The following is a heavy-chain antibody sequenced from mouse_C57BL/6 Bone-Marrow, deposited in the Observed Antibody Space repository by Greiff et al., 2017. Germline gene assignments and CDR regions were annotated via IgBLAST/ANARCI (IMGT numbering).Heavy chain of an antibody. Sequence: VQLQQSGPELVKPGASVKISCTASGYSFTGYYMNWVKQSPEKSLEWIGEINPSTGGTTYNQKFKAKATLTVDKSSSTAYMQLKSLTSEDSAVDYCASMVTTDFDYWGKGTTLTVSS. V-gene: IGHV1-42*01. CDR2: INPSTGGT. CDR1: GYSFTGYY. J-gene: IGHJ2*01. CDR3: ASMVTTDFDY. D-gene: IGHD2-2*01.